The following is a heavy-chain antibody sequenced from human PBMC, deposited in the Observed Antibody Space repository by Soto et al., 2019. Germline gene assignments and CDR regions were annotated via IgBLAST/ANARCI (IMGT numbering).Heavy chain of an antibody. D-gene: IGHD6-13*01. V-gene: IGHV4-34*01. CDR3: ATSYGNAWYTY. J-gene: IGHJ4*02. CDR1: GGSFSDFY. Sequence: SETLSLTCAVYGGSFSDFYWSWIRQPPGKGLEWIGEINPSGNTNYDPSLKSRVTILVDRSKNQFSLRLSSVTAEDTAVYYCATSYGNAWYTYWGQGTQVTVSS. CDR2: INPSGNT.